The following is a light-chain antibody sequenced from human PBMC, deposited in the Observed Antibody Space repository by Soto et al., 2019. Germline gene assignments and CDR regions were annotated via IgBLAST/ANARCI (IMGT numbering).Light chain of an antibody. CDR1: TRDIAGYKY. Sequence: SPLTPPASVSGSLGQSITIACTGTTRDIAGYKYISWYQQLPGRAPKLMTYQVPIRPSGISTCFSGSKAGNTASRTISGLQAERDAEYYGTFVSSYTSLYGVGRGTKVTVL. CDR2: QVP. V-gene: IGLV2-14*01. CDR3: TFVSSYTSLYG. J-gene: IGLJ1*01.